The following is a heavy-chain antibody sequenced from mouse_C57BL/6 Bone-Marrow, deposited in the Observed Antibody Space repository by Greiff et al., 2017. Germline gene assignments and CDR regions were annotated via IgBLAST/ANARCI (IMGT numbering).Heavy chain of an antibody. CDR2: INPGSGGT. J-gene: IGHJ3*01. Sequence: VQLQQSGAELVRPGTSVKVSCKASGYAFTNYLIEWVKQRPGQGLEWIGVINPGSGGTNYTEKFKGKATLTADKSSSTAYMQLSSLTSEESAVYFVARSKNGDSWFAYGGQGTLVTVSA. CDR1: GYAFTNYL. D-gene: IGHD4-1*01. V-gene: IGHV1-54*01. CDR3: ARSKNGDSWFAY.